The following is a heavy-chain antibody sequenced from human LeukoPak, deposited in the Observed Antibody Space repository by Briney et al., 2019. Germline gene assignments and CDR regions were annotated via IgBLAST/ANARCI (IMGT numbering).Heavy chain of an antibody. J-gene: IGHJ4*02. V-gene: IGHV3-53*04. Sequence: GGSLRLSCVGSGFTVSSNYMSWVRQAPGKGLEWVSVIYSAGNTYYADSVKGRFTISRHNSENTLYLHMNSLRVEDTAVYFCARGGTPGYSSGRIDYWGQGTLVTVSS. CDR3: ARGGTPGYSSGRIDY. D-gene: IGHD6-19*01. CDR1: GFTVSSNY. CDR2: IYSAGNT.